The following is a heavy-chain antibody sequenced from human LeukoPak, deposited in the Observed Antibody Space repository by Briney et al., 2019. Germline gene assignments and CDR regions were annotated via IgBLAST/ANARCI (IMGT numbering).Heavy chain of an antibody. CDR3: VRDLGGRSGH. CDR2: TNEDGSTT. V-gene: IGHV3-74*01. Sequence: GGSLRLSCAASGFTFSSNWMHWVRQAPGKGLVWVSRTNEDGSTTNYADSVKGRSTIFRDNAKNTLYLQMNSLRAEDTAVYYCVRDLGGRSGHWGQGTLVTVSS. J-gene: IGHJ4*02. D-gene: IGHD1-26*01. CDR1: GFTFSSNW.